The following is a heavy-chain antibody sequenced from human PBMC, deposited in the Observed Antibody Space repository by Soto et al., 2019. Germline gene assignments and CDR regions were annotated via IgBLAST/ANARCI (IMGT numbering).Heavy chain of an antibody. V-gene: IGHV3-66*04. CDR3: ARRASYGSGSLYYFDY. J-gene: IGHJ4*02. Sequence: GGSLRLSCAASGFTVSSNYMSWVRQAPGKGLEWVSVIYSGGSTYYADSVKGRFTISRDNSKNTLYLQMNSLRAEDTAVYYCARRASYGSGSLYYFDYWGQGTLVTVSS. CDR1: GFTVSSNY. D-gene: IGHD3-10*01. CDR2: IYSGGST.